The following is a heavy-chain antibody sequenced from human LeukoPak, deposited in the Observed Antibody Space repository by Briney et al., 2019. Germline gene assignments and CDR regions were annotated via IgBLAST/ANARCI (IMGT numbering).Heavy chain of an antibody. CDR1: GFTFSSYA. CDR3: AKGRGMVRGSFDY. D-gene: IGHD3-10*01. CDR2: ISGSGCST. V-gene: IGHV3-23*01. J-gene: IGHJ4*02. Sequence: GGSLRLSCAASGFTFSSYAMSWVRQAPGKGLEWVSAISGSGCSTYYADSVKGRFTISRDNSKNTLYLQMNSLRAEDTAVYYCAKGRGMVRGSFDYWGQGTLVTVSS.